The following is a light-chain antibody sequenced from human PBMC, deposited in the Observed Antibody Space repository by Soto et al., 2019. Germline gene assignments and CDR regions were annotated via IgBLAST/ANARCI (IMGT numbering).Light chain of an antibody. J-gene: IGKJ1*01. CDR2: DAS. CDR1: QSISSW. CDR3: QQYNSWGT. V-gene: IGKV1-5*01. Sequence: IQMTQSPSSLSASVGDRVTITCRASQSISSWLAWYQQKPGKAPKLLIYDASSLESGVPSRFSGSGSGTEFTLTISSLQPDDFATYYCQQYNSWGTFGQGTKVDIK.